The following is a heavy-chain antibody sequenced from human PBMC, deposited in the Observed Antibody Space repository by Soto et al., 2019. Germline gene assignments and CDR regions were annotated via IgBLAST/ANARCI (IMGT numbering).Heavy chain of an antibody. Sequence: QVQLMQSGTEVAKPGASVKVSCKTSGNTFGTYGLSWVRQAPGQGLEWMGWIVGDSGATVYAQKFQGRVTMYTDTSTSTAYMELRSLTSDDSALYYCARVAGDGSGSRRVDTWGQGTLVSVSS. CDR2: IVGDSGAT. CDR1: GNTFGTYG. CDR3: ARVAGDGSGSRRVDT. D-gene: IGHD3-10*01. V-gene: IGHV1-18*01. J-gene: IGHJ4*02.